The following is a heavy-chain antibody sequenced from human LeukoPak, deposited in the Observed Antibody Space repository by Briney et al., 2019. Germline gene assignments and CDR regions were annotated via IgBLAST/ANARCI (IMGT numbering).Heavy chain of an antibody. V-gene: IGHV3-53*01. CDR2: IYSGGVT. CDR1: GFTVSSNY. D-gene: IGHD6-13*01. Sequence: GGSLRLSCAASGFTVSSNYMSWVRQAPGKGLEWVSVIYSGGVTYYADSVKGRFTISRDNSKNTLYLQMNSLRAEDTAVYYCAKDRGSSWDPDAFDIWGQGTMVTVSS. J-gene: IGHJ3*02. CDR3: AKDRGSSWDPDAFDI.